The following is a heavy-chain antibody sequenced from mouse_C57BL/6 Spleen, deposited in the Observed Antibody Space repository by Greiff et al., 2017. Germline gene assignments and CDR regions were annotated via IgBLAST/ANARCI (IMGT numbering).Heavy chain of an antibody. V-gene: IGHV5-9*01. Sequence: EVMLVESGGGLVKPGGSLTLSCAASGFTFSSYTMSWVRQTPEKRLEWVATISGGGGNTYYPDSVKGRFTISRDNAKNTLYLQMSSLRSEDTALYYCASLIRFAYWGQGTLVTVSA. CDR1: GFTFSSYT. J-gene: IGHJ3*01. CDR3: ASLIRFAY. CDR2: ISGGGGNT.